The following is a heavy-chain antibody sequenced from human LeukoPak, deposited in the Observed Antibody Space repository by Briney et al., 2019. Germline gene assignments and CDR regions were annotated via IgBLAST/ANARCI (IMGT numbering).Heavy chain of an antibody. J-gene: IGHJ6*02. CDR1: GGSFSGYY. Sequence: PSETLSLTCAVYGGSFSGYYWSWIRQPPGKGLEWIGEINHSGSTNYNPSLKSRVTISVDTSKNQFSLKLSSVTAADTAVYYCARDVYSSWYAYYYYGMDVWGQGTTVTVSS. V-gene: IGHV4-34*01. CDR2: INHSGST. CDR3: ARDVYSSWYAYYYYGMDV. D-gene: IGHD6-13*01.